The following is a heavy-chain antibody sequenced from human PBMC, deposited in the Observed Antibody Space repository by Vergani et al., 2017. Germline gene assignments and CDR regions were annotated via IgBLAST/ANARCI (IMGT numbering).Heavy chain of an antibody. D-gene: IGHD5-24*01. CDR3: ARDIEKGGREMVSLGY. CDR2: IIPIFGTA. Sequence: QVQLVQSGAEVKKPGSSVKVSCKASGGTFSSYAISWVRQAPGQGLEWMGGIIPIFGTANYAQKFQGRVTITADESTSTAYMELSSMRSEDTAVYYCARDIEKGGREMVSLGYWGQGTLVTVSS. V-gene: IGHV1-69*01. J-gene: IGHJ4*02. CDR1: GGTFSSYA.